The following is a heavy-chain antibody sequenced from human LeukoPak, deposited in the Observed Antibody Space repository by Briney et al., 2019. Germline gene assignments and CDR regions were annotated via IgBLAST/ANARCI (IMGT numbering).Heavy chain of an antibody. D-gene: IGHD6-19*01. CDR1: GYTFTSYA. J-gene: IGHJ6*03. CDR2: INTNTGNP. V-gene: IGHV7-4-1*02. Sequence: ASVKVSCKASGYTFTSYAMNWVRQAPGQGLEWMGWINTNTGNPTYAQGFTGRFVFPLDTSVSTAYLQISSLKAEDTAVYYCARDRRQWLVFYMDVWGKGTTVTVSS. CDR3: ARDRRQWLVFYMDV.